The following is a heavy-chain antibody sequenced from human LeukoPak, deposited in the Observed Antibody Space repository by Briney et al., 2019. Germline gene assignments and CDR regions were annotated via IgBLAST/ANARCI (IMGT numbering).Heavy chain of an antibody. CDR2: IYYSGST. D-gene: IGHD6-13*01. Sequence: SETLSLTCTVSGVSISSYYWSWIRQPPGKGLEWIGYIYYSGSTNYNPSLKRRVTISVDTSKNQFSLKLSSVTAADTAVYYCARERGGSSWYFDYWGQGTLVTVSS. J-gene: IGHJ4*02. CDR3: ARERGGSSWYFDY. CDR1: GVSISSYY. V-gene: IGHV4-59*01.